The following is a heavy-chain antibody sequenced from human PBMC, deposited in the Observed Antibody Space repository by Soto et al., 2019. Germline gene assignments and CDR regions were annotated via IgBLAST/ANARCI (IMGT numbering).Heavy chain of an antibody. CDR2: INPSGGST. CDR1: GYTFTSYY. CDR3: AIAAAAGWGMYV. Sequence: QVQLVQSGAEVKKPGASVKASCKASGYTFTSYYMHWVRQAPVQGLEWMGIINPSGGSTSYAQKFQGRVTMTRDTSTSTVYMELSSLRSGDTAVYYCAIAAAAGWGMYVWGQGATVTVSS. V-gene: IGHV1-46*01. J-gene: IGHJ6*02. D-gene: IGHD6-13*01.